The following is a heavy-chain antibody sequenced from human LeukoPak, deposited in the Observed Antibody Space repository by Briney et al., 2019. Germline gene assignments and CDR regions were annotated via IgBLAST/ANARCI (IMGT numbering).Heavy chain of an antibody. J-gene: IGHJ4*02. V-gene: IGHV1-69*01. CDR1: GGTFSSYA. Sequence: VASVKVSCKASGGTFSSYAISWVRQAPGQGLEWMGGIIPIFGTANYAQKFQGRVTITADESTSTAYMELSSLRSEDTAVYYCARDQGIAAAGSPLFDYWGQGTLVTVSS. CDR3: ARDQGIAAAGSPLFDY. CDR2: IIPIFGTA. D-gene: IGHD6-13*01.